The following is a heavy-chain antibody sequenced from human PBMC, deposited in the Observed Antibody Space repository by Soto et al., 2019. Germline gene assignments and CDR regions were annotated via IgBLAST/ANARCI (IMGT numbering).Heavy chain of an antibody. CDR2: INHSGST. CDR1: GGSFSGYY. V-gene: IGHV4-34*01. J-gene: IGHJ4*02. CDR3: ARARRDGYNGDDFDY. D-gene: IGHD2-21*01. Sequence: PSETLSLTCAVYGGSFSGYYWSWIRQPPGKGLEWIGEINHSGSTNYNPSLKSRVTISVDTSKNQFSLKLSSVTAADTAVYYCARARRDGYNGDDFDYWGQGTLVTVSS.